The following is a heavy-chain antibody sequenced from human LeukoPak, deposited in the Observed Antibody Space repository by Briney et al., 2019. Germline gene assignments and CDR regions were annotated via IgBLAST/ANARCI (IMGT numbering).Heavy chain of an antibody. CDR3: ARDPSPYYFDY. CDR1: GFTFSSYW. J-gene: IGHJ4*02. Sequence: GGSLRLSCVASGFTFSSYWMCWVRQAPGKGLEWVANIKQDGSEKYYVDSVKGRFTISRDNAKNSLYLQMNSLRAEDTAVYYCARDPSPYYFDYWGQGTLVTVSS. CDR2: IKQDGSEK. V-gene: IGHV3-7*01.